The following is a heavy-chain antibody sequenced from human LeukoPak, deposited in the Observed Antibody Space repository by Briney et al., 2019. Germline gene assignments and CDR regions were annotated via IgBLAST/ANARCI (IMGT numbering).Heavy chain of an antibody. CDR2: INWNGGST. J-gene: IGHJ3*02. CDR1: GFIFSNAW. D-gene: IGHD3-9*01. V-gene: IGHV3-20*04. CDR3: ARDQLRYFDSLGFACDM. Sequence: GGSLRLSCAASGFIFSNAWMSWVRQAPGKGLEGVAGINWNGGSTGYADSVKGRFTISRDNAKNSLYLQMNSLRAEDTALYFCARDQLRYFDSLGFACDMWRQGTKVSVSS.